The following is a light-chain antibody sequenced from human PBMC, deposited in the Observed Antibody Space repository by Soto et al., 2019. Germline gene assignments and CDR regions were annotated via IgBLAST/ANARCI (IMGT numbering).Light chain of an antibody. Sequence: QPELTQPPSASGTPGQRVTISCSGSSSNIGSNFVYWYQQLPGTAPKLLIYRNNQRPSGVPDRFSGSKSGTSASLAISGLRSEDEADYYCAAWDDSLSGRDVVFGGGTKLTVL. V-gene: IGLV1-47*01. J-gene: IGLJ2*01. CDR2: RNN. CDR1: SSNIGSNF. CDR3: AAWDDSLSGRDVV.